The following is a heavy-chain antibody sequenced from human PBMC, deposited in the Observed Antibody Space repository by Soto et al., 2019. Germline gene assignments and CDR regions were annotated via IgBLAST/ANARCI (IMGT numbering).Heavy chain of an antibody. CDR3: ARASSGWYFGVSFDY. V-gene: IGHV3-23*01. J-gene: IGHJ4*02. CDR2: ISGSGGST. Sequence: GGSLRLSCAASGFTFSSYAMSWVRQAPGKGLEWVSAISGSGGSTYYADSVKGRFTISRDNSKNTLYLQMNSLRAEDTAVYYCARASSGWYFGVSFDYWGQGTLVTVSS. CDR1: GFTFSSYA. D-gene: IGHD6-19*01.